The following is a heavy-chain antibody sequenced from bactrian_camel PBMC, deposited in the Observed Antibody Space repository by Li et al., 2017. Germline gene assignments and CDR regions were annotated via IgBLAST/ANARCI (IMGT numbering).Heavy chain of an antibody. CDR1: GFTVSSYD. CDR2: INSGGTST. Sequence: DVQLVESGGGLVQPGGSLRLSCAASGFTVSSYDMIWLRQAPGRGLVWVSRINSGGTSTYYADSVRGRFTISRDNAENTVYLQLNSLKTEDMARYYCASANSGGSAMNYWGQGTQVTVS. J-gene: IGHJ4*01. V-gene: IGHV3S40*01. D-gene: IGHD2*01. CDR3: ASANSGGSAMNY.